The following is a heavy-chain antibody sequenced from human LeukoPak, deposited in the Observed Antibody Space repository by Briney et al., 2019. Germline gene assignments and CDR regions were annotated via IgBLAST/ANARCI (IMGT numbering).Heavy chain of an antibody. V-gene: IGHV3-33*01. Sequence: PGGSLRLSCAASGFTFSSYGMHWVRLAPGKGLEWVAVIWYDGSNKYYADSVKGRFTISRDNSKNTLYLQMNSLRAEDPAVYYCARDKWFGEPKGAFFYWGQGTLVTVSS. CDR3: ARDKWFGEPKGAFFY. J-gene: IGHJ4*02. D-gene: IGHD3-10*01. CDR2: IWYDGSNK. CDR1: GFTFSSYG.